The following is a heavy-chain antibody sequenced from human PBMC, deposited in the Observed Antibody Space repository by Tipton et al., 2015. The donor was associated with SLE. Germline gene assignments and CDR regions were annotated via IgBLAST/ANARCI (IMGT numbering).Heavy chain of an antibody. V-gene: IGHV3-66*01. D-gene: IGHD6-6*01. J-gene: IGHJ3*02. CDR1: GFTVSSDY. Sequence: SLRLSCAASGFTVSSDYTTWVRQAPGKGLEWVSVIYSDGSTYYADFVKGRFTISRDNSKNTLYLQMNSLRAEDTAVYYCATRRTARFDAFDIWGQGTMVTVSS. CDR3: ATRRTARFDAFDI. CDR2: IYSDGST.